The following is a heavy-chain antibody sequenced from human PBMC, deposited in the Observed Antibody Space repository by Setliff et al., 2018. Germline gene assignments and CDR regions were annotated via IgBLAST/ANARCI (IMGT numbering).Heavy chain of an antibody. CDR3: ARDPLGNYDTALGWFDP. CDR1: GYTFTSYG. CDR2: ISAYNGNT. J-gene: IGHJ5*02. D-gene: IGHD3-22*01. V-gene: IGHV1-18*01. Sequence: ASVKVSCKASGYTFTSYGISWVRQAPGQGLEWMGWISAYNGNTNYAQKLQGRVTMTTDTSTSTAYMELRSLRSDDTAVYYCARDPLGNYDTALGWFDPWGQGTLVTVSS.